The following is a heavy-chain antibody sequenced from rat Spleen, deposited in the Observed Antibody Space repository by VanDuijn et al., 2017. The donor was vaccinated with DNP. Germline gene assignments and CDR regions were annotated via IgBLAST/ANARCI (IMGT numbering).Heavy chain of an antibody. V-gene: IGHV5-20*01. D-gene: IGHD1-9*01. CDR1: GFTFSDYN. Sequence: EVQLVESGGGLVQPGWSLRLSCAASGFTFSDYNMAWVRQAPEGGLEWVAYISYDGSSTYYRDSVKGRFTISRDNAKSSLYLQMDSLRSEDTATYYCTTESTYYGYFDYWGQGVMVPVSS. CDR2: ISYDGSST. J-gene: IGHJ2*01. CDR3: TTESTYYGYFDY.